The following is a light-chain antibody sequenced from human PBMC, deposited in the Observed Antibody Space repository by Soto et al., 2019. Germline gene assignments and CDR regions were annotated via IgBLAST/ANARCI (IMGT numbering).Light chain of an antibody. Sequence: EIVLTQSPGTLSLSPGERATLSCKASQSVTSRYLAWYQQKPGQAPMLLLYGASSRATGIPDRFSGSGSGTDLTLTISRLEPEDFAVYFCQQYNNSPEYTFGQGTKLEIK. V-gene: IGKV3-20*01. J-gene: IGKJ2*01. CDR1: QSVTSRY. CDR3: QQYNNSPEYT. CDR2: GAS.